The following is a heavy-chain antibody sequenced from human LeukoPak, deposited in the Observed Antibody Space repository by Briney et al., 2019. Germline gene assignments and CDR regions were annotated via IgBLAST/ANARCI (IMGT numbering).Heavy chain of an antibody. V-gene: IGHV4-39*01. CDR1: GGSIISSDYH. D-gene: IGHD2-15*01. CDR3: ARHCCSGPAKRVFDI. J-gene: IGHJ3*02. Sequence: SETLSLTCTVSGGSIISSDYHWGWVRHPPGKGLEWIGTISYSGNTDYNPSLRSRVTISVDTSNNQFSLRLGSVTAADTAVYHCARHCCSGPAKRVFDIWGQGTMVTVSS. CDR2: ISYSGNT.